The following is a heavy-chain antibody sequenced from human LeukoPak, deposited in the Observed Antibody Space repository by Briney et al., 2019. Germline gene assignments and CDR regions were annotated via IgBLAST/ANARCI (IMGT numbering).Heavy chain of an antibody. CDR3: ASGGYSSGWYGSFDI. D-gene: IGHD6-19*01. V-gene: IGHV4-39*01. CDR2: LYSGGLT. Sequence: PSETLSLTCTVSGASISSSDYHWGWIRQPPGRGLEWFGSLYSGGLTYYNPSLKSRVTISVDTSKNQFSLKVTSVTAADTAVYSCASGGYSSGWYGSFDIWGQWTVVTVSS. CDR1: GASISSSDYH. J-gene: IGHJ3*02.